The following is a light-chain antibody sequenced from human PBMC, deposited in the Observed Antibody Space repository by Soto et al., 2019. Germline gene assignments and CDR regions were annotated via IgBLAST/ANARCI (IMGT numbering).Light chain of an antibody. CDR2: DAS. J-gene: IGKJ1*01. CDR1: QSISSW. Sequence: DIQMTQSPSTLSSSVGDIVTITCRASQSISSWLAWYQQKPGKAPKLLIYDASSLESGVPSRFSGSGSGTEFTLTISSLQPDDFATYYCQQYNSYSWTVGQGTKVDI. CDR3: QQYNSYSWT. V-gene: IGKV1-5*01.